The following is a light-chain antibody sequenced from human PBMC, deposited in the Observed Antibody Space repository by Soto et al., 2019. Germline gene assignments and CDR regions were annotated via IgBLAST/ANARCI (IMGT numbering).Light chain of an antibody. V-gene: IGLV2-8*01. CDR3: SSYAGNSNYV. Sequence: QSALTQPPSASGSPGQSVTISCTGTSSDVGAYKFVSWYQQNPGKAPKLIIYDVTKRPTGVPDRFSGSKSGNTASLTVSGPQAEDEADYYCSSYAGNSNYVFGSGTKATVL. CDR2: DVT. J-gene: IGLJ1*01. CDR1: SSDVGAYKF.